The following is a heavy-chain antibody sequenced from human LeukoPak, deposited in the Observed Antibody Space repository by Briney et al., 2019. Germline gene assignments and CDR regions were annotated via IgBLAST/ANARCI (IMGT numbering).Heavy chain of an antibody. J-gene: IGHJ4*02. CDR2: ISASGSAT. CDR3: AKGGKWDVTPFDY. D-gene: IGHD1-26*01. CDR1: GFIFSNYG. V-gene: IGHV3-23*01. Sequence: GGSLRLSCAASGFIFSNYGMNWVRQAPGKGLEWVAAISASGSATSYADSVRGRFTISRDKSKSTTYLRMNSLRAEDTAVYYCAKGGKWDVTPFDYWGQGTLVTVSS.